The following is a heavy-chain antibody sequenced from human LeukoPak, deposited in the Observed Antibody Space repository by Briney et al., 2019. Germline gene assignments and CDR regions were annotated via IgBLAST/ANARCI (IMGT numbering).Heavy chain of an antibody. J-gene: IGHJ4*02. D-gene: IGHD3-10*01. V-gene: IGHV4-34*01. CDR3: ATVAIRAEFHFDH. CDR1: GGSFSTFY. CDR2: INHNGNT. Sequence: SETLSLTCGVSGGSFSTFYWNWIRQHPGKGLEWIGEINHNGNTNYDPSLKGRVTLSVDKSKNQFSLKLRSVTAADTALYYCATVAIRAEFHFDHWGQGLLVTVSS.